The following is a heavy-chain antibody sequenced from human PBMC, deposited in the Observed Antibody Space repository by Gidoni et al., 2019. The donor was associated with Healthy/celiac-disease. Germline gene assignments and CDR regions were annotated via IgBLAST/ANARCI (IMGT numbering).Heavy chain of an antibody. V-gene: IGHV1-3*01. CDR3: ARVPGIAARQLDY. D-gene: IGHD6-6*01. CDR1: GYTFTSYA. Sequence: QVQLVQSGAEVKKPGASVKVSCKASGYTFTSYAMHWVRQAPGQRLEWMGWINAGNGNTKYSQKFQGRVTITRDTSASTAYMELSSLRSEDTAVYYCARVPGIAARQLDYWGQGTLVTVSS. CDR2: INAGNGNT. J-gene: IGHJ4*02.